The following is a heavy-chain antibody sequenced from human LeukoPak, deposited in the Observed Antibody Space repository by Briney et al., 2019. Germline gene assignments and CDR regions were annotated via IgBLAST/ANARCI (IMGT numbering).Heavy chain of an antibody. V-gene: IGHV3-53*01. CDR1: GFTVSSHY. CDR3: AKDGIAAALAYYFDY. J-gene: IGHJ4*02. CDR2: IYSGGTT. Sequence: GGSLRLSCAASGFTVSSHYMSWVRQAPGKGLEWVSVIYSGGTTYYADSVKGRFTISRDNSKNTLYLQMNSLRAEDTAVYYCAKDGIAAALAYYFDYWGQGTLVTVSS. D-gene: IGHD6-13*01.